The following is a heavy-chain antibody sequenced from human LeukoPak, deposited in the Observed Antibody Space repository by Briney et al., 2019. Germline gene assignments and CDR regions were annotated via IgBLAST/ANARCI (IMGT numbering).Heavy chain of an antibody. CDR3: AKDRLTYYYYGMDV. V-gene: IGHV3-21*01. CDR2: ITTRSSYM. CDR1: GFTFSDYT. J-gene: IGHJ6*02. Sequence: PGRSLRLSCAASGFTFSDYTMNWVRQAPGKGLEWVACITTRSSYMYYADSVKGRFTISRDNAKNSLYLQMNSLRAEDTAVYYCAKDRLTYYYYGMDVWGQGTTVTVSS. D-gene: IGHD2-15*01.